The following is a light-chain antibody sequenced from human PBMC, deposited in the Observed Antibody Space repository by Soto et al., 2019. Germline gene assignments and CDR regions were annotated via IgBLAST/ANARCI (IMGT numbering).Light chain of an antibody. CDR3: QQYGSSPPT. CDR1: QSVSSSY. J-gene: IGKJ2*01. CDR2: GAS. Sequence: EIVLTQSPGTLSLSPGERATLSCRASQSVSSSYLAWYQQKPGQAPRLPSYGASSRATGIPDRFSGSGSGTDCTLTISRLEPEDFAVYYCQQYGSSPPTFGQGTKLEIK. V-gene: IGKV3-20*01.